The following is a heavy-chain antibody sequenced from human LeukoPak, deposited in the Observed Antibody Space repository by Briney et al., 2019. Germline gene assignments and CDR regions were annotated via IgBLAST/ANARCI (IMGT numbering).Heavy chain of an antibody. V-gene: IGHV3-74*01. D-gene: IGHD5-12*01. CDR1: GFTFSNYW. J-gene: IGHJ4*02. CDR3: AKESYSGYDHYFDY. Sequence: GGSLRLSCAASGFTFSNYWMHWVRQAPGKGPVWVSRIKSDGSSTRFADSVKGRFTISRDNSKNTLYLQMNSLRAEDTAVYYCAKESYSGYDHYFDYWGQGTLVTVSS. CDR2: IKSDGSST.